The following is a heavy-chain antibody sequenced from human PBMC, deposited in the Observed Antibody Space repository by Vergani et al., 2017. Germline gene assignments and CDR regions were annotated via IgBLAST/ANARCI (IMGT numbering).Heavy chain of an antibody. CDR1: GFSLSTTGMC. CDR3: ARIIGGGSFIRD. Sequence: QVTLRESGPALVKPTQTLILTCSFSGFSLSTTGMCVSWVRQPPGKALEWLARIDWDDDKYYSTSLKTRLAISKDTSKNQVVLTMTNMHPVDTATYYCARIIGGGSFIRDWGQGTLVTVSS. CDR2: IDWDDDK. J-gene: IGHJ4*02. D-gene: IGHD1-26*01. V-gene: IGHV2-70*13.